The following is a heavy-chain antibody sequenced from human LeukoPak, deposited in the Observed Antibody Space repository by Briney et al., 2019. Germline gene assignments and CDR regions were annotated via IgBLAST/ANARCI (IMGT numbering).Heavy chain of an antibody. Sequence: GGSLRLSCAASGFTFSSYAMSWVREAPGKGLEWGSGLTGSGGNTYYADSVKGRFTISRDNSKNTLSLQMNSLRAEDAAVYYCVKFRGIQHYNYHMDVWGKGTTVTVSS. V-gene: IGHV3-23*01. CDR1: GFTFSSYA. J-gene: IGHJ6*03. CDR2: LTGSGGNT. D-gene: IGHD3-10*01. CDR3: VKFRGIQHYNYHMDV.